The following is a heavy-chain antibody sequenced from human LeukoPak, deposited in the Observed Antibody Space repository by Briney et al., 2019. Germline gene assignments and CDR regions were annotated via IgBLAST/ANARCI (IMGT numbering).Heavy chain of an antibody. D-gene: IGHD3-9*01. J-gene: IGHJ6*03. CDR3: ARSGIPNSYYDILTGYYHYYMDV. CDR1: GFTVSDNY. V-gene: IGHV3-66*01. Sequence: SGGSLRLSCAASGFTVSDNYMSWVRQAPGKGLEWVSVIYSDGSTYYADSVKGRFTISRDNSKNTVYLQMNSLRAEDTAVYYCARSGIPNSYYDILTGYYHYYMDVWGKGTTVTVSS. CDR2: IYSDGST.